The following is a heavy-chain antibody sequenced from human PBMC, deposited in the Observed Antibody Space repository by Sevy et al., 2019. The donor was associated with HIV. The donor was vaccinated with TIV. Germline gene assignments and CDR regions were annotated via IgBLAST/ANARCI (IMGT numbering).Heavy chain of an antibody. D-gene: IGHD3-22*01. CDR3: AKRRYEYYNSDGHLVSSTDEADY. CDR1: GFTFNIYA. CDR2: ISGGGDGT. J-gene: IGHJ4*02. Sequence: GGSLRLSCAASGFTFNIYAMSWVRQAPGKGLEWLSAISGGGDGTYYADSVKGRFTISGDNARNTLYLQMNSLRAEDTAVYYCAKRRYEYYNSDGHLVSSTDEADYWGQGTLVTVSS. V-gene: IGHV3-23*01.